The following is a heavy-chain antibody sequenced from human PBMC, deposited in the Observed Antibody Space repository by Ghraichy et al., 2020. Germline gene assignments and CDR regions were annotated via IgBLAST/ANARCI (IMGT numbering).Heavy chain of an antibody. D-gene: IGHD3-22*01. CDR2: VCYSGTS. V-gene: IGHV4-59*01. Sequence: SETLSLTCTVSGGSIRNNCWGWVRQRPGRGQGWVGIVCYSGTSKYNHHLKSRLTISLDTANNQFSFRLRSVTVAATAVDYCVRGQKYYDASGYLTAVLGFTYWCGGALVTVSP. CDR3: VRGQKYYDASGYLTAVLGFTY. CDR1: GGSIRNNC. J-gene: IGHJ4*02.